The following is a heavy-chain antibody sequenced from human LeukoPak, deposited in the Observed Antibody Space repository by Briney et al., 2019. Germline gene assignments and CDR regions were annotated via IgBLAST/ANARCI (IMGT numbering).Heavy chain of an antibody. CDR1: GGSISSSNW. J-gene: IGHJ6*04. V-gene: IGHV4-4*02. D-gene: IGHD3-3*01. CDR2: IYHSGNT. CDR3: ARDEEPITIFGVGPGGTDV. Sequence: SETLSLTCAVSGGSISSSNWWSWVRQPPGKGLEWIGEIYHSGNTNYNPSLKSRVTMSVDKSKNQFSLKLSSVTAADTAVYYCARDEEPITIFGVGPGGTDVWGKGTTVTVSS.